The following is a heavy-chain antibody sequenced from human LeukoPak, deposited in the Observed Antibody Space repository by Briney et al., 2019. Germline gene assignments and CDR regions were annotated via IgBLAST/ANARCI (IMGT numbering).Heavy chain of an antibody. V-gene: IGHV3-23*01. CDR2: ISGSGGST. D-gene: IGHD3-10*01. CDR1: GFTFSSYA. J-gene: IGHJ4*02. CDR3: AKDHVLLWFGELSYFDY. Sequence: PGGSLRLSCAASGFTFSSYAMSWVRQAPGKGLEWVSAISGSGGSTCYADSVKGRFTISRDNSKNTLYLQMNSLRAEDTAVYYCAKDHVLLWFGELSYFDYWGQGTLVTVSS.